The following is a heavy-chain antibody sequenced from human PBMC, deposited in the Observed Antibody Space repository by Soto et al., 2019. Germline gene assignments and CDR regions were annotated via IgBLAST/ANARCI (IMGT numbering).Heavy chain of an antibody. CDR2: MHANSGLT. CDR1: GNTFTNLD. J-gene: IGHJ5*02. Sequence: QVQLVQSGAEMKKPGASVKVSCKASGNTFTNLDLNWVRQAPGQGLEWMGWMHANSGLTGYAKKFQGRVSMTRDISKSTAYMELSSLSAEDTAVYYCARYIYGQGFISWGQGTLVVVSS. CDR3: ARYIYGQGFIS. D-gene: IGHD5-18*01. V-gene: IGHV1-8*01.